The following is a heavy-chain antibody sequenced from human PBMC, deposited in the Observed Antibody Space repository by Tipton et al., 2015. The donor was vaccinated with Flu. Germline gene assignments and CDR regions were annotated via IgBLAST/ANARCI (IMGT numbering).Heavy chain of an antibody. J-gene: IGHJ4*02. CDR1: GGSISSSSYY. CDR2: IYYSGST. V-gene: IGHV4-39*01. D-gene: IGHD5-12*01. CDR3: ARLGYSGYGKVDY. Sequence: TLSLTCTVSGGSISSSSYYWGWIRQPPGKGLEWIGSIYYSGSTYYNPSLKSRVTISVDTSKNQFSLKLSSVTAADTAVYYCARLGYSGYGKVDYWGQGTLVTVSS.